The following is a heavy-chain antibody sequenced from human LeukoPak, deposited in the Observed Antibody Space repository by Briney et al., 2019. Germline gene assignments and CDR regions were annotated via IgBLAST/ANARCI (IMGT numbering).Heavy chain of an antibody. D-gene: IGHD3-10*01. J-gene: IGHJ4*02. CDR1: GGSISSSSYY. CDR3: ARLDALYYGSGIDY. Sequence: SETLSLTCTVSGGSISSSSYYWGWIRQPPGKGLEWIGSIYYSGSTYYNPSLKSRVTISVDTSKNQFSLKLSSVTAADTAVYYCARLDALYYGSGIDYWGQGTLVTVSS. V-gene: IGHV4-39*01. CDR2: IYYSGST.